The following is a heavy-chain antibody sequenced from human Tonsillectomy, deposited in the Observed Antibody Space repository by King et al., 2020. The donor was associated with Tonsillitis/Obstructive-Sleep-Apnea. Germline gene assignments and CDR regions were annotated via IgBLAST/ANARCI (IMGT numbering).Heavy chain of an antibody. D-gene: IGHD6-13*01. Sequence: VQLVESGGGLVQPGRSLRLSCAASGFTFDDYAMHWVRQAPGKGLEWVSGISWNSGSIGYADSVKGRFTISRDNAKNSLYLQMNSLRAEDTASYYCAKDTGSRWAYSYYYMDVWGKGITVTVSS. V-gene: IGHV3-9*01. CDR3: AKDTGSRWAYSYYYMDV. CDR2: ISWNSGSI. J-gene: IGHJ6*03. CDR1: GFTFDDYA.